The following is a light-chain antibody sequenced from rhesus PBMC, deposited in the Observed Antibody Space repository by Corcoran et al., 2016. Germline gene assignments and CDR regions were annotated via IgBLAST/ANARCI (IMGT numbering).Light chain of an antibody. CDR3: QHYSSRPWT. V-gene: IGKV1-22*01. CDR2: KAS. J-gene: IGKJ1*01. Sequence: DIQMTQSPSSLSASVGDTVTITCRASQGISSWLAWYQQTPGKAPKLLIYKASRLQSGVPSRFSGSGSGTDFTLPISSLQSEDFATYYCQHYSSRPWTFGQGTKVEIK. CDR1: QGISSW.